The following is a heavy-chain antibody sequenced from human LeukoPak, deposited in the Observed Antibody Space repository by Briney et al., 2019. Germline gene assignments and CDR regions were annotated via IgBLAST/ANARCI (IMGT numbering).Heavy chain of an antibody. Sequence: TSETLSLTCTVSGGSISSGSYYWSWIRQPAGKGLEWIGRIYTSGSTNYNPSLKSRVTISVDTSKNQFSLKLSSVTAADTAVYYCARAWSDSSSWYAEPNAFDIWGQGTMVTVSS. D-gene: IGHD6-13*01. J-gene: IGHJ3*02. CDR1: GGSISSGSYY. V-gene: IGHV4-61*02. CDR2: IYTSGST. CDR3: ARAWSDSSSWYAEPNAFDI.